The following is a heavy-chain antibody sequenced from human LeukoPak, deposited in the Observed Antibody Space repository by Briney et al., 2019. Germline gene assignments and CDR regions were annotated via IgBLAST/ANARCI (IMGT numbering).Heavy chain of an antibody. CDR1: GGSFSGYY. J-gene: IGHJ4*02. D-gene: IGHD6-6*01. CDR2: INHSGST. CDR3: ARGVAARYGYFDY. Sequence: SETLSLTCAVYGGSFSGYYWSWIRQPPGKGLEWIGEINHSGSTNYNPSLKSRVTISVDTSKNQFSLKLSSVTAADTAVYYCARGVAARYGYFDYWGQGTLVTVPS. V-gene: IGHV4-34*01.